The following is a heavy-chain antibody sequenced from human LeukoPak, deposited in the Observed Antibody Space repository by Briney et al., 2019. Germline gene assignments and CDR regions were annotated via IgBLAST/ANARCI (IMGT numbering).Heavy chain of an antibody. CDR2: IIPVFATP. J-gene: IGHJ4*02. Sequence: ASVKVSCKSSGGTFSSYGVNLVRQAPGQGLEWMGGIIPVFATPNFAQKFQGRVTISTDESASTAYMELHSLRSEDTAVYFCARATGIVAATLDYWGQGTLVTVSS. V-gene: IGHV1-69*05. CDR3: ARATGIVAATLDY. D-gene: IGHD1-26*01. CDR1: GGTFSSYG.